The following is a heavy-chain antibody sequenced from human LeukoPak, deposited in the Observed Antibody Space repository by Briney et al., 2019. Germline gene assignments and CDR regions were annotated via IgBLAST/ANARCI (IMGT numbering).Heavy chain of an antibody. Sequence: PSETLSLTCAVSGGSISSGGYSWSWIRQPPGKGLEWIGYIYHSGSTYYNPSLKSRVTISVDTSKNQFSLKLSSVTAADTAVYYCARDPGIAVAGTNYYYYYGMDVWGQGTTVTVSS. D-gene: IGHD6-19*01. CDR1: GGSISSGGYS. J-gene: IGHJ6*02. V-gene: IGHV4-30-2*01. CDR3: ARDPGIAVAGTNYYYYYGMDV. CDR2: IYHSGST.